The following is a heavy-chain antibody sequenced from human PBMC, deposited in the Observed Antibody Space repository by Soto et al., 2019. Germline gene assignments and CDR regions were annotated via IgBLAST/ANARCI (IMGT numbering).Heavy chain of an antibody. CDR2: ISTSGTTI. Sequence: GGSLRLSCAASGVSFSDYYMSWIRQAPGKGLEWISYISTSGTTIYYADSVKGRFTVSRDNAKNSLYLQMNSLRAEDTAVYYCASRAGTGWFDPWGQGTLVTVSS. V-gene: IGHV3-11*01. CDR3: ASRAGTGWFDP. D-gene: IGHD1-1*01. J-gene: IGHJ5*02. CDR1: GVSFSDYY.